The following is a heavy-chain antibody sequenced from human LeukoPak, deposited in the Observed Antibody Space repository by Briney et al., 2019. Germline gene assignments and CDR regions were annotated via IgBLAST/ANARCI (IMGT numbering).Heavy chain of an antibody. CDR2: VYTSGST. D-gene: IGHD3-22*01. Sequence: PSETLSLTCSVSGGSINSGTNYWSWIRQPAGKGLEWIGRVYTSGSTNYNPSFKSRATISLDTSKNQFSLKLSSVTAADTAVYYCARGYYDSSGYYSWYFDLWGRGTLVTVSS. CDR1: GGSINSGTNY. V-gene: IGHV4-61*02. J-gene: IGHJ2*01. CDR3: ARGYYDSSGYYSWYFDL.